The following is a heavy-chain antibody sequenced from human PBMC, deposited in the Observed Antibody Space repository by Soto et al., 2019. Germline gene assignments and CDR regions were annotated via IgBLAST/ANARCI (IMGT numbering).Heavy chain of an antibody. Sequence: ASVKVSCKASGYTFPSSAVHWVRQAPGQRLEWMGWINAGNGNTKYSQKFQGRVTITRDTSASTAYMELSSLRSEDTAVYYCARGIVGATQVFDYWGQGTLVTVSS. D-gene: IGHD1-26*01. CDR3: ARGIVGATQVFDY. V-gene: IGHV1-3*01. CDR2: INAGNGNT. J-gene: IGHJ4*02. CDR1: GYTFPSSA.